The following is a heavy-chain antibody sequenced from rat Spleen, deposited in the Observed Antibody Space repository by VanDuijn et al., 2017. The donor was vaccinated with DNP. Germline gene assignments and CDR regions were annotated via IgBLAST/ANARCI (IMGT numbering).Heavy chain of an antibody. J-gene: IGHJ4*01. D-gene: IGHD1-9*01. CDR2: ISNRGGNI. Sequence: EVRLVESGGDLVQPGRSLRLSCVASGFTFNNYWMTWIRQVPGKGLEWVASISNRGGNIYYPDSVKGRFTISRDNAKDTLHLQMNSLRSEDTATYYCVRVRSTGIDFGLDAWGQGTSVTVSS. V-gene: IGHV5-31*01. CDR1: GFTFNNYW. CDR3: VRVRSTGIDFGLDA.